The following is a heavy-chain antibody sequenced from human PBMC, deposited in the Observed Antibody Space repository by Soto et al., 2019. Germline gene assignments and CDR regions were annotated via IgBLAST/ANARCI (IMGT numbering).Heavy chain of an antibody. Sequence: GGSLRLSCAASGFTFSSYAMSWVRQAPGKGLEWVSAISGSGGSTYYADSVKGRFTISRDNSKNTLYLKMNSRRAEDTAVYYCAKDPVRMVATAPFDYWGQGTLVTVSS. CDR2: ISGSGGST. CDR3: AKDPVRMVATAPFDY. CDR1: GFTFSSYA. V-gene: IGHV3-23*01. J-gene: IGHJ4*02. D-gene: IGHD5-12*01.